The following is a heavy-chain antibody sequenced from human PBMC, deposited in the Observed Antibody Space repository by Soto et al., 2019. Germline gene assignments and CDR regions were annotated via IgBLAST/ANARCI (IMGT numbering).Heavy chain of an antibody. V-gene: IGHV1-69*06. CDR2: IIPIFGTA. J-gene: IGHJ6*02. CDR1: GCTFSSYA. CDR3: ARVSVRNRVPAAQADYGMDV. D-gene: IGHD2-2*01. Sequence: SVKVSCKASGCTFSSYAISWVRQAPGQGLEWMGGIIPIFGTANYAQKFQGRVTITADKSTSTAYMELSSLRSEDTAVYYCARVSVRNRVPAAQADYGMDVWGQGTTVTVSS.